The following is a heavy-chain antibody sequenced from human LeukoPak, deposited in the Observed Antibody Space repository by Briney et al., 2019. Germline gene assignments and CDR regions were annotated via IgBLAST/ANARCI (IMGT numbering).Heavy chain of an antibody. CDR3: AKDHSSSRPSDY. CDR1: GFTFSSYG. CDR2: IRYDGSNK. Sequence: GGSLRLSCAASGFTFSSYGMHWVRQAPGKGLEWVAFIRYDGSNKYYADSVKGRFTISRDNSKNTLYLQMNSLRAEDTAVYYCAKDHSSSRPSDYWGQGTLVTVSS. J-gene: IGHJ4*02. V-gene: IGHV3-30*02. D-gene: IGHD6-13*01.